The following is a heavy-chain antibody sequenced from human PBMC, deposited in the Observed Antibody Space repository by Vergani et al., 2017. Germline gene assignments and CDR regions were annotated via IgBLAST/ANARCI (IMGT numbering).Heavy chain of an antibody. D-gene: IGHD5-18*01. CDR3: SRGRGYSFGYSDY. CDR1: GFTFSSYG. Sequence: VQLVESGGGVVQPGGSLRLSCAASGFTFSSYGMHWVRQAPGKGLGWVAFIRNKAYGGTTEYAASVKGRFTISRDDSKRLAYLQLSGLKTEDTAVYFCSRGRGYSFGYSDYWGQGTLVTVSS. V-gene: IGHV3-49*04. J-gene: IGHJ4*02. CDR2: IRNKAYGGTT.